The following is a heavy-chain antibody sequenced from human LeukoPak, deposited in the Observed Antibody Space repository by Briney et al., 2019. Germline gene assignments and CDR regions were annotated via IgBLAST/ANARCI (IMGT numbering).Heavy chain of an antibody. V-gene: IGHV4-34*01. Sequence: SETLSLTCAVYGGSFSGYYWSWIRQPPGKGLEWIGEINHSGSTNYNPSLKSRVTISVDTSKNQFSLKLSSVTAADTAVYYCVRLHDSSGYYLNWLDPWGQGTLVTVSS. CDR1: GGSFSGYY. CDR3: VRLHDSSGYYLNWLDP. D-gene: IGHD3-22*01. CDR2: INHSGST. J-gene: IGHJ5*02.